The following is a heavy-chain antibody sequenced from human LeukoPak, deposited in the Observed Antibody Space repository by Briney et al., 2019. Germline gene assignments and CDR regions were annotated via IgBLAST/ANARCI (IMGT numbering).Heavy chain of an antibody. J-gene: IGHJ1*01. CDR3: ARYLDYGGNSRVFQH. CDR2: INHGGST. CDR1: GGSLSAYY. D-gene: IGHD4-23*01. V-gene: IGHV4-34*01. Sequence: SETLSLTCAVYGGSLSAYYWTWIRQPPGKGLEWIGEINHGGSTNYNPSLKSRVTISVDTSKNQFSLKLSSVTAADTAVYYCARYLDYGGNSRVFQHWGQGTLVTVSS.